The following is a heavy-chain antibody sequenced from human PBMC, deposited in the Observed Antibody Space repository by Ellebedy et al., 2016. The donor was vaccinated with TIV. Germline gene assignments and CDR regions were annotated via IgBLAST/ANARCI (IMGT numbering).Heavy chain of an antibody. CDR1: GFTFSSYS. CDR3: ARKPMNPTDLYGNFDH. J-gene: IGHJ4*02. V-gene: IGHV3-21*01. D-gene: IGHD1-1*01. CDR2: ISSSSNYV. Sequence: GESLKISCVVSGFTFSSYSMNWVRQAPGKGLEWVSSISSSSNYVYYADSVKGRFTIFRDDDKNALYLQMNSRRAEDTAVYYCARKPMNPTDLYGNFDHWGQGTLVTVSS.